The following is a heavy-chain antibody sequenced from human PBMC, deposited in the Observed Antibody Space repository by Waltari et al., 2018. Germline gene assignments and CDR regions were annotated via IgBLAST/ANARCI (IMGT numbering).Heavy chain of an antibody. CDR1: GFTFSSYG. V-gene: IGHV3-30*02. J-gene: IGHJ4*02. CDR2: IRYDGSNK. D-gene: IGHD6-6*01. Sequence: QVQLVESGGGVVQPGGSLRLSCAASGFTFSSYGMHWVRQAPGKGLEWVSFIRYDGSNKYYADSVKGRFTISRDNSKNTLYLQMNSLRAEDTAVYYCVAEYSTTTDYWGQGTLVTVSS. CDR3: VAEYSTTTDY.